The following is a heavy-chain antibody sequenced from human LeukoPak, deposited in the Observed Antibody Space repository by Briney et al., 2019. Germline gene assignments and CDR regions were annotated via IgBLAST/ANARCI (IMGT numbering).Heavy chain of an antibody. V-gene: IGHV1-69*13. CDR2: IIPIFGTA. Sequence: ASVKVSCKASGGTFSGYAISWVRQAPGQGLEWMGGIIPIFGTANYAQKFQGRVTITADESTSTAYMELSSLRSEDTAVYYCAREGRYDFWSGYYRREFDYWGQGTLVTVSS. D-gene: IGHD3-3*01. CDR1: GGTFSGYA. J-gene: IGHJ4*02. CDR3: AREGRYDFWSGYYRREFDY.